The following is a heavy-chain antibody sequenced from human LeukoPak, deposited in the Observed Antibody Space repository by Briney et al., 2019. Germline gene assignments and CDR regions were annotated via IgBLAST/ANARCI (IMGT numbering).Heavy chain of an antibody. CDR3: ARDLLGDGSGSYAADNWFDP. CDR2: ISTYNDNT. CDR1: GYTFNTYN. V-gene: IGHV1-18*01. J-gene: IGHJ5*02. Sequence: ASVKVSCKASGYTFNTYNINWVRQAPGQGLEWMGWISTYNDNTNYAQKFQGRVTMTRDMSTGTVYMELRSLRSEDTAVYYCARDLLGDGSGSYAADNWFDPWGQGTLVTVSS. D-gene: IGHD3-10*01.